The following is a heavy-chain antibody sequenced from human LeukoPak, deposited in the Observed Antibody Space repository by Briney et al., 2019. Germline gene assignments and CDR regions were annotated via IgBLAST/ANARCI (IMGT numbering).Heavy chain of an antibody. D-gene: IGHD5-18*01. CDR1: GFTVSSNY. V-gene: IGHV3-53*01. Sequence: GGSLRLSCAAFGFTVSSNYMSWVRQAPGKGLEWVSVIYSGGNTYYADSVKGRFTISRDNSKNTLYLQMNSLRAEDTAVYYCASDGSDTAMVNWGQGTLVTVSS. J-gene: IGHJ4*02. CDR3: ASDGSDTAMVN. CDR2: IYSGGNT.